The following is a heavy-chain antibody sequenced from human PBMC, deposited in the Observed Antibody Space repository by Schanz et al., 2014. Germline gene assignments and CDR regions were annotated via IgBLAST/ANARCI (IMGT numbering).Heavy chain of an antibody. J-gene: IGHJ4*02. Sequence: AHLVESGGGLVKPGGSLRLSCAASGFTFSDYYMSWIRQAPGKGLEWVSYVSSSSSYTHYADSVKGRFTISRDNAKNSLYLLMNSLRAEDTAVCYCVRDSFFAFDYWGQGTLVTVSS. D-gene: IGHD3-3*01. V-gene: IGHV3-11*06. CDR2: VSSSSSYT. CDR1: GFTFSDYY. CDR3: VRDSFFAFDY.